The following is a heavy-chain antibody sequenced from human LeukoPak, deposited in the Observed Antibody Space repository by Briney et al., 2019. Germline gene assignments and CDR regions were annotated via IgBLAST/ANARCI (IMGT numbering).Heavy chain of an antibody. Sequence: GGSLRLSCAASGFTFNNYDMHWVRQAPGKGLEWVAVISYDGSNKYYADSVKGRFTISRDNAKNTLYLQMNSLRAEDTAIYYCSRDRRYGGMDVWGKGTTVTVSS. D-gene: IGHD3-10*01. CDR1: GFTFNNYD. CDR2: ISYDGSNK. J-gene: IGHJ6*03. CDR3: SRDRRYGGMDV. V-gene: IGHV3-30-3*01.